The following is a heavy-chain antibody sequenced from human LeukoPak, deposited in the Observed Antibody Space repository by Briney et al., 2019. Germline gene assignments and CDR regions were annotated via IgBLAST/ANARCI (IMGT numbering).Heavy chain of an antibody. CDR2: IYYSGST. Sequence: SETLSLTCTVSGGSISSSSYYWGWIRQPPGKGLEWIGSIYYSGSTYYNPSLKSRVTISVDTSKNQFSLKLSSVTAADTAVYYCARGGDSSSSGYYYYYMDVWGKGTTVTVSS. V-gene: IGHV4-39*01. D-gene: IGHD6-6*01. J-gene: IGHJ6*03. CDR1: GGSISSSSYY. CDR3: ARGGDSSSSGYYYYYMDV.